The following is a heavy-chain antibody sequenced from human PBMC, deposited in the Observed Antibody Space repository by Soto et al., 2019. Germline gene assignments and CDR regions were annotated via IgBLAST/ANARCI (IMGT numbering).Heavy chain of an antibody. CDR1: GFTFSSYG. V-gene: IGHV3-30*18. CDR2: ISYDGSNK. CDR3: AKDVLTTVTTNWFDP. J-gene: IGHJ5*02. D-gene: IGHD4-4*01. Sequence: QVQLVESGGGVVQPGRSLRLSCAASGFTFSSYGMHWVRQAPGKGLEWVAVISYDGSNKYYADSVKGRFTISRDNSKNTLYLQMNSLRAEDTAVYYCAKDVLTTVTTNWFDPWGQGTLVTVSS.